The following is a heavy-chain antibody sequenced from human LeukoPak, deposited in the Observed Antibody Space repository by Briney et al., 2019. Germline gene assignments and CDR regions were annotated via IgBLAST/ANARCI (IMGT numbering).Heavy chain of an antibody. CDR2: IGSYNGNT. CDR3: ARGDYYGSGTYYKKTVDY. Sequence: GASVKVSCKASGYTFNRYGISWVRQAPGQGLEWMGWIGSYNGNTNYAQKLQGRVTMTTDTSTSTAYMELRSLRSDDTAVYYCARGDYYGSGTYYKKTVDYWGQGTLVTVSS. J-gene: IGHJ4*02. D-gene: IGHD3-10*01. CDR1: GYTFNRYG. V-gene: IGHV1-18*01.